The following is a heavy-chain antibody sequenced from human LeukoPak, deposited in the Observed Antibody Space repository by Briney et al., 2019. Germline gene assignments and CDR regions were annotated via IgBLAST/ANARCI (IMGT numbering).Heavy chain of an antibody. J-gene: IGHJ4*02. V-gene: IGHV4-34*01. Sequence: SETLSLTCAVYGGSFSGYYWSWIRQPPGKGLEWIGEINHSGSTNYNPSLKSRVTISVDTSKNQFSLKLSSVTAADTAVYYCARVCSGGSCYNRGYGDHRGFDYWGQGTLVTVSS. CDR2: INHSGST. CDR1: GGSFSGYY. CDR3: ARVCSGGSCYNRGYGDHRGFDY. D-gene: IGHD2-15*01.